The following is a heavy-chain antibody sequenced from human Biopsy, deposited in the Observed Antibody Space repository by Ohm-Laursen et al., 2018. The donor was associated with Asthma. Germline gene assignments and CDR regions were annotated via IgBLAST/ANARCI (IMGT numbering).Heavy chain of an antibody. J-gene: IGHJ4*02. CDR2: MYSSGST. CDR1: GGSISSYY. Sequence: TLSLTCTVSGGSISSYYWSWIRQPPGRGLEWIGYMYSSGSTNYNPSLKSRVTISVDTSKNQFSLKLSSVTAADTAVYYCARGSSGGSYYTSLGYWGQGTLVTVSS. V-gene: IGHV4-59*01. D-gene: IGHD1-26*01. CDR3: ARGSSGGSYYTSLGY.